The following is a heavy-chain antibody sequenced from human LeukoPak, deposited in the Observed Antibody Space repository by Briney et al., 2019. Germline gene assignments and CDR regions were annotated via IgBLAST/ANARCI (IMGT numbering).Heavy chain of an antibody. V-gene: IGHV4-59*01. CDR1: GGSISSYY. CDR2: IYYSGST. Sequence: PSETLSLTCTVSGGSISSYYWSWIRQPPGKGLQWIGYIYYSGSTNYTPSLKSRVTISVDTSKNQFSLKSNSVTAADTAVYYCARESYDFWSGPLGFFDYWGQGTLVTVSS. CDR3: ARESYDFWSGPLGFFDY. D-gene: IGHD3-3*01. J-gene: IGHJ4*02.